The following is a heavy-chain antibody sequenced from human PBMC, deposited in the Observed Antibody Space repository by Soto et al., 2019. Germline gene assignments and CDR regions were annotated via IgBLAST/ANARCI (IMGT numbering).Heavy chain of an antibody. V-gene: IGHV1-69*13. CDR1: GGTFSSYA. CDR2: IIPIFGTA. Sequence: SVKVSCKASGGTFSSYAISWVRQAPGQGLEWMGGIIPIFGTANYAQKFQGRVTITADESTSTAYMELSSLRSEDTAVYYCARGYPTSAAAGTGGPFDYWGQGTLVNVSS. CDR3: ARGYPTSAAAGTGGPFDY. D-gene: IGHD6-13*01. J-gene: IGHJ4*02.